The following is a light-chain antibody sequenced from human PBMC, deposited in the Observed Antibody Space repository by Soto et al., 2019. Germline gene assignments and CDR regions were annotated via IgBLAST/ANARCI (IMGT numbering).Light chain of an antibody. Sequence: DIQMTQSPSTLSASVGDRVTITCRASQSISSWLAWYQQKPGKAPKLLIYKASSLESGVPSRFSGSGSGTEFTLTISSLQPDDFATSYCQQYNSFTWTVGQGTKVESK. V-gene: IGKV1-5*03. CDR3: QQYNSFTWT. CDR2: KAS. J-gene: IGKJ1*01. CDR1: QSISSW.